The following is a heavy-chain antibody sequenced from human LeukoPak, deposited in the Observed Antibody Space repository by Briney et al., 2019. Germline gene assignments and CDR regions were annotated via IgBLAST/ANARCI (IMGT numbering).Heavy chain of an antibody. CDR3: ARVSRLPSGYVPWFDP. Sequence: SETLSLTCTVSGGSISSYYWSWIRQPPGKGLEWIGYIYYSESTNCNPSLKSRVTISVDTSKNQFSLKLSSVTAADTAVYYCARVSRLPSGYVPWFDPWGQGTLVTVSS. D-gene: IGHD5-12*01. J-gene: IGHJ5*02. V-gene: IGHV4-59*01. CDR2: IYYSEST. CDR1: GGSISSYY.